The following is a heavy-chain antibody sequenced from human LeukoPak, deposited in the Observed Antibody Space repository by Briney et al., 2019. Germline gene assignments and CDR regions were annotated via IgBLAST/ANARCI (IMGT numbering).Heavy chain of an antibody. J-gene: IGHJ3*02. V-gene: IGHV3-9*01. CDR2: ISWNSGSI. CDR1: GFTFDDYA. Sequence: PGRSLRLSCAASGFTFDDYAMHGVRQAPGKGLEWVSGISWNSGSIGYADSVKGRFTISRDNSKNTLYLQMNSLRAEDTAVYYCAKDPRWFGDDAFDIWGQGTMVTVSS. CDR3: AKDPRWFGDDAFDI. D-gene: IGHD3-10*01.